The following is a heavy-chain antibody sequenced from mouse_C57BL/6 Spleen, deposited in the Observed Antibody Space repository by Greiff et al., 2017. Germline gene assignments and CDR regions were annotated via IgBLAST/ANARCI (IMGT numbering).Heavy chain of an antibody. CDR1: GFSFNTYA. Sequence: EVNVVEYGGGLVQPKGSLKLSCAASGFSFNTYAMNWVRQAPGKGLEWVARIRSKSNNYATYYADSVKDRFTISRDDSESMLYLQMNNLKTEDTAMYYCVRYDYDNAMDYWGQGTSVTVSS. J-gene: IGHJ4*01. CDR3: VRYDYDNAMDY. CDR2: IRSKSNNYAT. D-gene: IGHD2-4*01. V-gene: IGHV10-1*01.